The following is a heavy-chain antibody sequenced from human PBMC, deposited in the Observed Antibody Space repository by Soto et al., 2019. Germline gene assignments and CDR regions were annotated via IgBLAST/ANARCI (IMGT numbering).Heavy chain of an antibody. D-gene: IGHD3-22*01. J-gene: IGHJ3*02. CDR3: ARDPLRPDSSGYRWSRFDAFDI. V-gene: IGHV3-48*02. Sequence: HPGGSLRLSCAASGFTFSSYSMNWVRQAPGKGLEWVSYISSSSSTIYYADSVKGRFTISRDNAKNSLYLQMNSLRDEDTAVYYCARDPLRPDSSGYRWSRFDAFDIWGQGTMVTVSS. CDR2: ISSSSSTI. CDR1: GFTFSSYS.